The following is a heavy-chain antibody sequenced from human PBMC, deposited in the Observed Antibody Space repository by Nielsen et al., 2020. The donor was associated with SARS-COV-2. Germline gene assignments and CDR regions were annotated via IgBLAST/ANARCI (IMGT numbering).Heavy chain of an antibody. D-gene: IGHD3-22*01. CDR3: ARARITMKVVVDAFDI. CDR2: IYYSGST. J-gene: IGHJ3*02. CDR1: GGSISSGGYY. Sequence: SETLSLTCTVSGGSISSGGYYWSWIRQHPGKGLEWIGYIYYSGSTYYNPSLKSRVTISVDTSKNQFSLKLSSVTAADTAVYYCARARITMKVVVDAFDIWGQGTMVTVSS. V-gene: IGHV4-31*03.